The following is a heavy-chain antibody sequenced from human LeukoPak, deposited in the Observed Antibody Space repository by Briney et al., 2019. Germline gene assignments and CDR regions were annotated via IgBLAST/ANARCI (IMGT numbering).Heavy chain of an antibody. Sequence: ASVKVSCKASGYTFTDFHIHWVRQAPGQGLEWMGWINPKNGGTNYAQNFQGRVTMTRDTSISTTYMELSSLRSDDTAVYYCARDLLGLIAAAGYDAFDIWGQGTMVTVSS. V-gene: IGHV1-2*02. CDR3: ARDLLGLIAAAGYDAFDI. CDR2: INPKNGGT. J-gene: IGHJ3*02. CDR1: GYTFTDFH. D-gene: IGHD6-13*01.